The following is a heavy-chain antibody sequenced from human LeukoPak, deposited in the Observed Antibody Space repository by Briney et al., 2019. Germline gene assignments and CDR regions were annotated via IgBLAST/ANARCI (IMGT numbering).Heavy chain of an antibody. Sequence: SVKVSCKASGGTFSSYTISWARQAPGQGLEWMGRIIPILGIANYAQKFQGRVTITADKSTSTAYMELSSLRSEDAAVYYCATLMGDTWLDYWGQGTLVTVSS. D-gene: IGHD3-16*01. CDR2: IIPILGIA. J-gene: IGHJ4*02. CDR1: GGTFSSYT. CDR3: ATLMGDTWLDY. V-gene: IGHV1-69*02.